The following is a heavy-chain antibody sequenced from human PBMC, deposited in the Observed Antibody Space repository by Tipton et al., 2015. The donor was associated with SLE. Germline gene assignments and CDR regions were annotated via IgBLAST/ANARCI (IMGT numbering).Heavy chain of an antibody. CDR3: AGEGYCYDGSADS. V-gene: IGHV3-30*04. Sequence: SLRLSCAASGFTFNNYPMHWVRQAPGKGLEWVALISYDGSNKYYADSVIGRFTISRDNSKNTLYLQMHSLRAEDTAVYYCAGEGYCYDGSADSWGQGTLVTVSS. D-gene: IGHD3-22*01. CDR1: GFTFNNYP. CDR2: ISYDGSNK. J-gene: IGHJ5*01.